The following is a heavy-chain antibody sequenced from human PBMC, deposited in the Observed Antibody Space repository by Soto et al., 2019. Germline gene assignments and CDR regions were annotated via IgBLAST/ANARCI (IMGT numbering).Heavy chain of an antibody. CDR3: AKSRYADSSGDYYDS. Sequence: PGGSLRLSCAASGFTFSNYAMSWVRQAPGKGLEWVSGIGGRGTSSYYADSVKGRFAISRDNSYNTLFLQLHSLRAEDTAVYYCAKSRYADSSGDYYDSWGKGTRVTVSS. V-gene: IGHV3-23*01. J-gene: IGHJ5*01. CDR2: IGGRGTSS. D-gene: IGHD3-22*01. CDR1: GFTFSNYA.